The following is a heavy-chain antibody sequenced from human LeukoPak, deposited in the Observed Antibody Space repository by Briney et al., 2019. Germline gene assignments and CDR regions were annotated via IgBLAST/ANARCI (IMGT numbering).Heavy chain of an antibody. V-gene: IGHV1-24*01. D-gene: IGHD3-16*02. CDR3: ATGSLRLGEFSLGY. CDR2: FDPEDGET. J-gene: IGHJ4*02. Sequence: ASVKVSCKVSGYTLTELSMHWVRQAPGKGLEWMGGFDPEDGETVYAQRFQGRVAMTEDTSTDTAYMELSSLRSEDTAVYYCATGSLRLGEFSLGYWGQGTLVTVSS. CDR1: GYTLTELS.